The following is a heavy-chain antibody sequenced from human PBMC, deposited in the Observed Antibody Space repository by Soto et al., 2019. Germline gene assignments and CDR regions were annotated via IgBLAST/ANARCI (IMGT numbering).Heavy chain of an antibody. CDR3: AAELGFGKLSVV. CDR2: IIPLFGTT. V-gene: IGHV1-69*05. CDR1: GDTFKNCV. J-gene: IGHJ6*02. Sequence: SVKVSCKASGDTFKNCVISWLRQSPGQGLEWMGGIIPLFGTTDFAQRFQGRLTITTDESTTTAYMELSRLRSEDTATYYCAAELGFGKLSVVWGQGTTVTVSS. D-gene: IGHD3-10*01.